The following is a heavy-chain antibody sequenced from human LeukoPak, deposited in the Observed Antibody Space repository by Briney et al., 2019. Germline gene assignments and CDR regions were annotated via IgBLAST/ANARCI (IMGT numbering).Heavy chain of an antibody. CDR2: IYSGGST. D-gene: IGHD3-3*01. J-gene: IGHJ4*02. V-gene: IGHV3-66*01. CDR1: GFTDRSNY. Sequence: GGSLRLSCATSGFTDRSNYMDWVRQTPGKGLQWVSIIYSGGSTYYADSVRGRFIISRDDSKDTMYLQMNNLRAEDTALYYCVRDDDFGFDHWGQGTLVTVSS. CDR3: VRDDDFGFDH.